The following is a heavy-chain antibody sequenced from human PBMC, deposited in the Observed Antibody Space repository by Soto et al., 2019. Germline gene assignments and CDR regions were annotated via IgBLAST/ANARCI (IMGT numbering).Heavy chain of an antibody. D-gene: IGHD3-22*01. CDR2: INPSGGRT. V-gene: IGHV1-46*01. CDR3: AGLYHYDSSGYYDY. CDR1: GNSFTTYY. J-gene: IGHJ4*02. Sequence: ASVKVSCKASGNSFTTYYMHWVRQAPGQGLEWMGIINPSGGRTTYAQKSQGRVTMTRDTSTSTFPMELSSLTSADTAVYYCAGLYHYDSSGYYDYWRQGTLVTVSS.